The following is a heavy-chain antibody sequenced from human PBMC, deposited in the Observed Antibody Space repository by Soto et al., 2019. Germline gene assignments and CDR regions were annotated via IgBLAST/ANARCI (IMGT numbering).Heavy chain of an antibody. J-gene: IGHJ4*02. CDR3: AMHCISRSCYGTDY. Sequence: QVQLVQSGAEVKKPGSSVKVSCKPSGGTFNNYAISWVRQAPGQGLEWMGRINPISGTANDAEKFQGRVAITADGSTSTAYMELSSLRVEDTAVYHCAMHCISRSCYGTDYWGQGTLVTVSS. CDR2: INPISGTA. D-gene: IGHD2-2*01. V-gene: IGHV1-69*12. CDR1: GGTFNNYA.